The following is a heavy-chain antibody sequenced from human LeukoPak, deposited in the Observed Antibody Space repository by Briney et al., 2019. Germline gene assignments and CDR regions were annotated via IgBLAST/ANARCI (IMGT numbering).Heavy chain of an antibody. Sequence: SETLSLTCTVSGGSISPYYWSWIRQPPGKGLEWVGYIYYSGSTKYNPSLESRVTISVDTSKNQFSLNLSSVTAADTAVYFCARHRSGSQYDAFDIWGQGTMVTVSS. CDR1: GGSISPYY. V-gene: IGHV4-59*01. J-gene: IGHJ3*02. CDR3: ARHRSGSQYDAFDI. D-gene: IGHD1-26*01. CDR2: IYYSGST.